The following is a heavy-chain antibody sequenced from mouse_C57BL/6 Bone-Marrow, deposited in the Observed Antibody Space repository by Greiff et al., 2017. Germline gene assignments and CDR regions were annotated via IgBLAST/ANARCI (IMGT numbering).Heavy chain of an antibody. CDR2: IDPSDSYT. Sequence: QVQLQQPGAELVRPGTSVKLSCKASGYTFTSYWMHWVKQRPGQGLEWIGVIDPSDSYTNYNQKFKGKATLTVDTSSSTAYMQRSSLTSEDAAVDYCARELIYYDYVAWFAYWGQGTLVTGSA. J-gene: IGHJ3*01. CDR1: GYTFTSYW. CDR3: ARELIYYDYVAWFAY. D-gene: IGHD2-4*01. V-gene: IGHV1-59*01.